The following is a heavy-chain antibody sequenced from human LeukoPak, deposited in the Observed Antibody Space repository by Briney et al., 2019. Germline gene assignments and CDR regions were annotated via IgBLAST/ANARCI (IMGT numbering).Heavy chain of an antibody. J-gene: IGHJ3*02. D-gene: IGHD6-13*01. CDR3: ARDLRIAAAFPNDAFDI. CDR2: INSDGSST. Sequence: GGSLRLSCAASGFTFSSYWMHWVRQAPGKGLVWVSRINSDGSSTSHADSVKGRFTISRDNAKNSLYLQMNSLRAEDTAVYYCARDLRIAAAFPNDAFDIWGQGTMVTVSS. V-gene: IGHV3-74*01. CDR1: GFTFSSYW.